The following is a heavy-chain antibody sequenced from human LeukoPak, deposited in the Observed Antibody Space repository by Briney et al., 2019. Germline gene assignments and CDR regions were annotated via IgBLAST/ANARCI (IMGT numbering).Heavy chain of an antibody. CDR2: TYYSGST. Sequence: PSETLSLTCTVSGGSISSGDYYWSWIRQPPGKGLEWIGYTYYSGSTYYNPSLKSRVTISVDTSKNQFSLKLSSVTAADTAVYYCARDLGTWSGYSELRGRYYYYGMDVWGQGTTVTVSS. D-gene: IGHD3-3*01. CDR1: GGSISSGDYY. V-gene: IGHV4-30-4*01. J-gene: IGHJ6*02. CDR3: ARDLGTWSGYSELRGRYYYYGMDV.